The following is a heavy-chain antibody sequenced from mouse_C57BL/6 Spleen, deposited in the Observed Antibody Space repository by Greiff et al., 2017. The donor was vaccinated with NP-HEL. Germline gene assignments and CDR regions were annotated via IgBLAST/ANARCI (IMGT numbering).Heavy chain of an antibody. J-gene: IGHJ3*01. CDR1: GFNIKDDY. CDR3: TLLYYDYSAWFAY. V-gene: IGHV14-4*01. D-gene: IGHD2-4*01. Sequence: VQLQQSGAELVRPGASVKLSCTASGFNIKDDYMHWVKQRPEQGLEWIGWIDHENGDTEYASKFQGKATITADTSSNTAYLQLSSLTSEDTAVYYCTLLYYDYSAWFAYWGQGTLVTVSA. CDR2: IDHENGDT.